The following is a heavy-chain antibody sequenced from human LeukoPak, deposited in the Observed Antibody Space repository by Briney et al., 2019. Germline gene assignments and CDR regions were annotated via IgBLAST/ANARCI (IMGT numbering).Heavy chain of an antibody. D-gene: IGHD3-9*01. Sequence: PGGSLRLSCAASGFTFSSYAMTWVRQAPGKGLEWVSTISGSGGSTYYADSVRGRFTIFRDNSKNTLYLQMNSLRAEDTAVYYCARISLTGYAPISGYFDYWGQGTLVTVSS. CDR3: ARISLTGYAPISGYFDY. CDR2: ISGSGGST. V-gene: IGHV3-23*01. J-gene: IGHJ4*02. CDR1: GFTFSSYA.